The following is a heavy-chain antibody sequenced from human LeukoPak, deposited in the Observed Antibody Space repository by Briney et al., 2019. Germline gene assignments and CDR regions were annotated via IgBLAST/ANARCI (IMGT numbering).Heavy chain of an antibody. CDR2: ISYDGSNK. CDR1: GFTFSSYG. J-gene: IGHJ6*03. D-gene: IGHD2-21*02. CDR3: AKDMVTHGYNDHMDV. Sequence: GGSLRLSCAASGFTFSSYGMHWVRQAPGKGLEWVAVISYDGSNKYYADSVKGRSTISRDNSKNSLYLQMNSLRTEDTALYYCAKDMVTHGYNDHMDVWGKGTTVTVSS. V-gene: IGHV3-30*18.